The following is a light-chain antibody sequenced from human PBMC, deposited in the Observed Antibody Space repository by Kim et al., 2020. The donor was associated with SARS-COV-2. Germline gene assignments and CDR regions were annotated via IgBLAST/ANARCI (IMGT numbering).Light chain of an antibody. V-gene: IGLV1-47*01. CDR2: RNH. CDR3: ASWDDSLSGQV. Sequence: QLVLTQPPSASETPGQTVTISCSGSNSNIGNNFVNWYQQLPGAAPKLVIYRNHERPSGVPDRFSGSKSGTSASLVISGVRSGDGGDYYCASWDDSLSGQVFGGGTKVTVL. J-gene: IGLJ3*02. CDR1: NSNIGNNF.